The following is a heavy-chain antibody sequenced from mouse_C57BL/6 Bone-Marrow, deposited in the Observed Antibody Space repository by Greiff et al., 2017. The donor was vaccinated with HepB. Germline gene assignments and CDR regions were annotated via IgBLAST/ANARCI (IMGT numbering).Heavy chain of an antibody. V-gene: IGHV1-54*01. Sequence: VQLQQSGAELVRPGTSVKVSCKASGYAFTNYLIEWVKQRPGQGLEWIGVINPGSGGTNYNEKFKGKATLTADKSSSTAYMQLSSLTSEDSAVYFCAKGGTVPFDYWGQGTTLTVSS. J-gene: IGHJ2*01. CDR3: AKGGTVPFDY. CDR1: GYAFTNYL. D-gene: IGHD1-1*01. CDR2: INPGSGGT.